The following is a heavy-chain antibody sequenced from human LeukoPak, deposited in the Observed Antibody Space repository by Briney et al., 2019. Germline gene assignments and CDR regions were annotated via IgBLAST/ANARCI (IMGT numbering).Heavy chain of an antibody. Sequence: SETLSLTCTVSGGSITTSSYYWGWIRQPPGKGLEWIGSMYYSGSTYYNPSLKSRVTISVDTSKNQFSLKLSSVTAADTALYYCASNEWSGYYFDYWGQGTLVTVSS. CDR1: GGSITTSSYY. CDR2: MYYSGST. D-gene: IGHD3-3*01. CDR3: ASNEWSGYYFDY. J-gene: IGHJ4*02. V-gene: IGHV4-39*01.